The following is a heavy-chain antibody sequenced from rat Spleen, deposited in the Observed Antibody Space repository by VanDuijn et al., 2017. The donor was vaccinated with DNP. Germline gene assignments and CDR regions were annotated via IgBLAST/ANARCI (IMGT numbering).Heavy chain of an antibody. V-gene: IGHV5-20*01. CDR3: TTDAAY. J-gene: IGHJ3*01. CDR1: GFTFNYYW. Sequence: EVQLVESGGDLVQPGRSLKLSCVASGFTFNYYWMTWVRQAPTGGLEWVASINSDGSSTYYRDSVKGRFTISRDNARSNLYLQMDSLRSEDTATYYCTTDAAYWGQGTLVTVSS. CDR2: INSDGSST.